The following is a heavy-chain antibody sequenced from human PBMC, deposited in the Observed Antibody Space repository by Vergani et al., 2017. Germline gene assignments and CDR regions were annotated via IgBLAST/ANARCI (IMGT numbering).Heavy chain of an antibody. D-gene: IGHD2-15*01. J-gene: IGHJ6*02. Sequence: QVQLVQSGAEVKKPGASVKVSCKASGGTFSSYAISWVRQAPGQGLEWMGRIIPILGIANYAQKFQGRVTITADKSTSTAYMELSSLRSEDTAVYYCARDRYCSGSEPYGMDVWGQGTTVTVSS. CDR2: IIPILGIA. CDR3: ARDRYCSGSEPYGMDV. CDR1: GGTFSSYA. V-gene: IGHV1-69*04.